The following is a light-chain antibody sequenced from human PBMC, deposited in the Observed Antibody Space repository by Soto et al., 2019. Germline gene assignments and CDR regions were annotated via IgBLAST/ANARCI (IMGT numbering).Light chain of an antibody. V-gene: IGLV1-47*01. J-gene: IGLJ1*01. CDR3: AAWDDSLSGYV. Sequence: QSLLAQPPSASGTPGQMVTISCSGSSSNIGSDYVYWYQQFPGTAPKLLIYRNNQRPSGVPDRFSGSKSGTSASLAISGLRSEDEADYYCAAWDDSLSGYVFGTGTKVTVL. CDR2: RNN. CDR1: SSNIGSDY.